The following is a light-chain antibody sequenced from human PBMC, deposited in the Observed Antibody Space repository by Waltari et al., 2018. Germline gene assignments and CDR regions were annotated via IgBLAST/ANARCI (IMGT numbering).Light chain of an antibody. CDR1: QSVYSAANRENC. V-gene: IGKV4-1*01. CDR3: QQYYTSPST. J-gene: IGKJ5*01. CDR2: WAS. Sequence: DIVLTPSPDSLAVSLVERATLNCKSSQSVYSAANRENCLGWYQQKPGPPPKLLFYWASTRETGVPDRFSGSGSGTDFTLTISSLQAEDVALYYCQQYYTSPSTFGQGTRLEIK.